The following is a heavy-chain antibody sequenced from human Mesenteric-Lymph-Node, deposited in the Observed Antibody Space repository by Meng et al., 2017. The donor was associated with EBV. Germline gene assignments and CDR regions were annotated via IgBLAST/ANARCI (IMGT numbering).Heavy chain of an antibody. D-gene: IGHD1-14*01. Sequence: QVQLQQSGPGLVKPSQTPSLTCVFPGDSGSSSSAAWTWIRQSPSRGPEWLGRTYYRSKWYNDYAVFVKSRISINPDTSKNQFSLQLNSVTPEDTAVYYCARGTTSVFDLWGRGTLVTVSS. J-gene: IGHJ2*01. V-gene: IGHV6-1*01. CDR2: TYYRSKWYN. CDR1: GDSGSSSSAA. CDR3: ARGTTSVFDL.